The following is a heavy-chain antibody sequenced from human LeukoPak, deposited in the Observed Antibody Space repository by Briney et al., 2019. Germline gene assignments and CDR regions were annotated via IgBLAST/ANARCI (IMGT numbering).Heavy chain of an antibody. CDR3: ARDGDGGIGNYGAFDI. D-gene: IGHD4-11*01. V-gene: IGHV4-59*01. CDR2: IYYSGST. Sequence: SETLSLTCTVSGGSISSYYWSWIRQPPGKGLEGIGYIYYSGSTNYNPSLKSRVTISVDTSKNQFSLKLSSVTAADTAVYYCARDGDGGIGNYGAFDIWGQGTMVTVSS. J-gene: IGHJ3*02. CDR1: GGSISSYY.